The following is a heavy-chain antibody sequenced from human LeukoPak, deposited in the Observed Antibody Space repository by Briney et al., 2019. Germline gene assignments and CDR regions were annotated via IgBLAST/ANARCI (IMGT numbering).Heavy chain of an antibody. Sequence: PSETLSLTCTVSGDSISSYYWSWIRQPPGKGLEWIGYIYYSGSTKYNPSLKSRVTISVDTSKNQFSLKLSSVTAADTAVYYCARGAYASGSEPFDYWGQGTLVTVSS. J-gene: IGHJ4*02. D-gene: IGHD3-10*01. CDR1: GDSISSYY. V-gene: IGHV4-59*01. CDR2: IYYSGST. CDR3: ARGAYASGSEPFDY.